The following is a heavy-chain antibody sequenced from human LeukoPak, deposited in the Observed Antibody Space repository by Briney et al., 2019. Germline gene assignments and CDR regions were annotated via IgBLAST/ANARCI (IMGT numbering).Heavy chain of an antibody. V-gene: IGHV3-74*01. CDR1: GFTFSSYW. Sequence: GGSLRLSCAASGFTFSSYWMEWVRQAPGKGLVWVSRIRSDGSSTNYADSVKGRFTISRDNAKNTLYLQMNSLRAEDTAVYYCARGIVIAARPPRWFDPWGQGTLVTVSS. J-gene: IGHJ5*02. D-gene: IGHD6-6*01. CDR3: ARGIVIAARPPRWFDP. CDR2: IRSDGSST.